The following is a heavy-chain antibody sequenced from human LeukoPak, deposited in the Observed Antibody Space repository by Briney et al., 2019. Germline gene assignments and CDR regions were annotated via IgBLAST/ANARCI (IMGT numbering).Heavy chain of an antibody. D-gene: IGHD3-10*01. V-gene: IGHV3-21*01. CDR3: ARPDGSGSFYRSDY. Sequence: PGGSLRLSCAASGFTFSSYSMNWVRQAPGKGLEWVSSISSSSSYIYYADSVKGRFTISRDNAKNSLYLQMNSLRAEDTAVYYCARPDGSGSFYRSDYWGQGSLVTVSS. CDR1: GFTFSSYS. J-gene: IGHJ4*02. CDR2: ISSSSSYI.